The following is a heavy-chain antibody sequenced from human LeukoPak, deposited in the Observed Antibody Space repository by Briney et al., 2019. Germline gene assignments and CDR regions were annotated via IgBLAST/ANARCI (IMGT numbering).Heavy chain of an antibody. CDR2: ISSSSSTI. CDR3: ARDSGVQYCSRTSCYGSFDY. D-gene: IGHD2-2*01. Sequence: GGSLRLSCAASGFTFSSYSMNWVRQAPGKGLEWVSYISSSSSTIYYADSVKGRFTTSRDNAKNSLYLQMNSLRAEVTAVYYCARDSGVQYCSRTSCYGSFDYWGQGTLVTGSS. J-gene: IGHJ4*02. CDR1: GFTFSSYS. V-gene: IGHV3-48*01.